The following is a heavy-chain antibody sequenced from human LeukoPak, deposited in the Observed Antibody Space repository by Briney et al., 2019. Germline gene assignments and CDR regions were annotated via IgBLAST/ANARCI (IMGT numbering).Heavy chain of an antibody. J-gene: IGHJ4*02. CDR3: ITESSGRQDIVTEIYWGY. Sequence: PGGSLRLSCAASGFTISDYWMSWVRQAPGKGLEWVGRIKSKTDGGRTTDYAAPVKDRFTISRDDSKSTLYLQMNSLKTEDTAVYYCITESSGRQDIVTEIYWGYWGQGTLVTVSS. CDR1: GFTISDYW. D-gene: IGHD5-12*01. CDR2: IKSKTDGGRTT. V-gene: IGHV3-15*05.